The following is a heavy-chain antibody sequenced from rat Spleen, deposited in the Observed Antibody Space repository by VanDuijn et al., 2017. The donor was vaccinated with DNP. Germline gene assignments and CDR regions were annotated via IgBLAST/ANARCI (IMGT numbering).Heavy chain of an antibody. CDR3: ARRTIRDYYNGGPFDY. V-gene: IGHV5S10*01. CDR1: GLPFRDYS. CDR2: IIYDGSRT. J-gene: IGHJ2*01. Sequence: EVQLVESGGGLIPPGRSLKVSCEASGLPFRDYSMAWVRQTPETGLEWVANIIYDGSRTHYRDSVKGRFTISRDNSKNILYLQMDSLRSEDTAIYYCARRTIRDYYNGGPFDYWGQGVMVTVSS. D-gene: IGHD1-1*01.